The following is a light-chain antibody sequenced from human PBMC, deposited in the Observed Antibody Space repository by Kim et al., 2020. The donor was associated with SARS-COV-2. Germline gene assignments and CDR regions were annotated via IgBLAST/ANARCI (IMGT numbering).Light chain of an antibody. J-gene: IGLJ2*01. CDR1: SLRTSY. CDR2: GKN. Sequence: SSELTQDPAVSVALGQTVTITCQGDSLRTSYATWYQQRPGQAPLLVIYGKNSRPSGIPDRFSGSSSGNTASLTITGAQAEDEADFYCNSRDSSGYRVLFGGWTQLTVL. CDR3: NSRDSSGYRVL. V-gene: IGLV3-19*01.